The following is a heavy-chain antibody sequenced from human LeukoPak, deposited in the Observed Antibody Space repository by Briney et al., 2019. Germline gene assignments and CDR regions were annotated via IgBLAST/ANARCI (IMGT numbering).Heavy chain of an antibody. CDR1: GGSFSGYY. J-gene: IGHJ4*02. Sequence: PSETLSLTCAVYGGSFSGYYWSWIRQPPGKGLEWIGEINHSGSTNYNPSLKSRVTISVDTSKNQFSLKLSSVTAADTAVYYCARGWLGEAMVRGPGFDYWGQGTLVTVSS. CDR2: INHSGST. D-gene: IGHD3-10*01. V-gene: IGHV4-34*01. CDR3: ARGWLGEAMVRGPGFDY.